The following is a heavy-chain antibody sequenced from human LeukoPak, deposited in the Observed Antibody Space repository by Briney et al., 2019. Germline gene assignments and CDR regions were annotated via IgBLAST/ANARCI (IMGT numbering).Heavy chain of an antibody. CDR3: VKDSLGGFYGMDV. CDR2: ISGSGGST. D-gene: IGHD3-16*01. J-gene: IGHJ6*02. CDR1: GFTFSSYA. V-gene: IGHV3-23*01. Sequence: GGSLRLSCAASGFTFSSYAMSWVRQAPGKGLEWVSAISGSGGSTYYADSVKGRFTISRDNSKNTLYLQMNSLRAEDTAVYYCVKDSLGGFYGMDVWGQGTTVTVSS.